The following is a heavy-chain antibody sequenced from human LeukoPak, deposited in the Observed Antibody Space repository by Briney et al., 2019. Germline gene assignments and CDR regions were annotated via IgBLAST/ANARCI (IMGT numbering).Heavy chain of an antibody. CDR1: GFTFSSYS. D-gene: IGHD6-13*01. CDR3: ARDGAGTFDY. J-gene: IGHJ4*02. V-gene: IGHV3-21*01. CDR2: ISSSSSYI. Sequence: PGGSLRLSCAASGFTFSSYSMNWLRQAPGKGLEWVSSISSSSSYIYYADSVKGRFTISRDNAKNSLYLQMNSLRAEDTAVYYCARDGAGTFDYWGQGTLVTVSS.